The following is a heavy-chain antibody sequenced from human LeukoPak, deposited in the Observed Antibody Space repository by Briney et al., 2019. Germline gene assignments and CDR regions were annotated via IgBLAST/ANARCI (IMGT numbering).Heavy chain of an antibody. V-gene: IGHV1-69*13. Sequence: GASVKVSCKASGYTFTSYAISWVRQAPGQGLEWMGGIIPIFGTANYAQKFQGRVTITADESTSTAYMELSSLRSEDTAVYYCARDRSGTYYDFWSGYYTGMTGMDVWGQGTTVTVSS. CDR3: ARDRSGTYYDFWSGYYTGMTGMDV. J-gene: IGHJ6*02. CDR2: IIPIFGTA. D-gene: IGHD3-3*01. CDR1: GYTFTSYA.